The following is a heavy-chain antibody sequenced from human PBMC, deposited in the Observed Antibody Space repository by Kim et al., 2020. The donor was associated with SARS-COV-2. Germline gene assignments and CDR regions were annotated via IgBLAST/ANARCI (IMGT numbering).Heavy chain of an antibody. D-gene: IGHD5-18*01. Sequence: ASVKVSCKVSGYTLTDLSMHWVRQAPGKGLEWMGGFDPEYGETIYAQKFQGRVTITEVTSTETVYMELSSLRSEDTAVYYCATDARWIQLWSHIPLVYWGQGTLVTVS. CDR2: FDPEYGET. CDR3: ATDARWIQLWSHIPLVY. CDR1: GYTLTDLS. J-gene: IGHJ4*02. V-gene: IGHV1-24*01.